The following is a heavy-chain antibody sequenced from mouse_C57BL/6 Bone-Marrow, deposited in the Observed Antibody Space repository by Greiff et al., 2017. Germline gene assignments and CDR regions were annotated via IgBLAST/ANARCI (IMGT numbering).Heavy chain of an antibody. CDR1: GFTFTDYY. CDR3: ARFYDGYYGYVDV. CDR2: IRNKANGYTT. Sequence: EVHLVESGGGLVQPGGSLSLSCAASGFTFTDYYMSWVRQPPGKALEWLGFIRNKANGYTTEYSASVQGRFTISRDNSQSSLYLQMNALRAEDSATYYCARFYDGYYGYVDVWGTGTTVTVSS. J-gene: IGHJ1*03. V-gene: IGHV7-3*01. D-gene: IGHD2-3*01.